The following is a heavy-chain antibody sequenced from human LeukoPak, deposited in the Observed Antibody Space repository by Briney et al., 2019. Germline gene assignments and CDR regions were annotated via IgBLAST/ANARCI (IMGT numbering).Heavy chain of an antibody. D-gene: IGHD3-10*01. V-gene: IGHV1-2*06. CDR3: ARAWVLSDGSGSYFILFDI. CDR2: INPNSGGT. J-gene: IGHJ3*02. CDR1: GYTFTGYY. Sequence: ASVKVSCKASGYTFTGYYMHWVRQAPGQGLEWMGRINPNSGGTNYAQKFQGRVTMTRDTSISTAYMELSRLRSDDTAVYYCARAWVLSDGSGSYFILFDIWGQGTMVTVSS.